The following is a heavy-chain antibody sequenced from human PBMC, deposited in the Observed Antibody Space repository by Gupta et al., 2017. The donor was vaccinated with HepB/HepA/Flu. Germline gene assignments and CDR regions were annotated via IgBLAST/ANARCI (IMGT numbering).Heavy chain of an antibody. V-gene: IGHV4-4*02. CDR1: GGSISSNNW. Sequence: QVQLQESGPGLVKPSETLSLTCTVSGGSISSNNWWSWVRQSPGKGLEWIGEISRSGTTTYSPALKSRVTMSLDKSKNSLSLNLPSVTAADTAIYYCTRGTCEVLDSLWGQGTLVTVSS. J-gene: IGHJ4*02. CDR3: TRGTCEVLDSL. CDR2: ISRSGTT. D-gene: IGHD2-21*01.